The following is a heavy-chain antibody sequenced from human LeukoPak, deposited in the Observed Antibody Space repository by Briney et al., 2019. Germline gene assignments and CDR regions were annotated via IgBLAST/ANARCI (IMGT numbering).Heavy chain of an antibody. CDR2: IYYSGST. J-gene: IGHJ4*02. D-gene: IGHD5-18*01. Sequence: SQTLSLTCTVSGGSISSGGYYWSWIRQHPGKGLEWIGYIYYSGSTYYNPSLKSRVTISVDTSKNQFSLKVSSVTAADTAVYYCARVEIDTAMGFDYWGQGTLVTVSS. CDR3: ARVEIDTAMGFDY. V-gene: IGHV4-31*03. CDR1: GGSISSGGYY.